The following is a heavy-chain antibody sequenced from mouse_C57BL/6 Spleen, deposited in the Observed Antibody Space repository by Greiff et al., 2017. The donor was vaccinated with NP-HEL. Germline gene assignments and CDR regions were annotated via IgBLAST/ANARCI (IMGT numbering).Heavy chain of an antibody. V-gene: IGHV2-9*01. CDR3: AKHTDDGYGGFAY. D-gene: IGHD2-3*01. Sequence: VQLQQSGPGLVAPSQSLSITCTVSGFSLTSYGVDWVRQPPGKGLEWLGVIWGGGSTNSNSDLMSSLSISKDNSKSQVFLKMNSLQTDDTAMYYCAKHTDDGYGGFAYWGQGTLVTVSA. CDR1: GFSLTSYG. CDR2: IWGGGST. J-gene: IGHJ3*01.